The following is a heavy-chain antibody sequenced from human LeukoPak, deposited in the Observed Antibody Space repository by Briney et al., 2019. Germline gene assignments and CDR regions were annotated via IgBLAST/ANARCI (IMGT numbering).Heavy chain of an antibody. J-gene: IGHJ4*02. CDR2: IYYSGST. CDR1: GGFISSYY. CDR3: ARLSPNTVTIDY. Sequence: PSETLSLTCTVSGGFISSYYWSWIRQPPGKGLEWIGYIYYSGSTNYNPSLKSRVTISVDTSKNQFSLKLSSVTAADTAVYYCARLSPNTVTIDYWGQGTLVTVSS. D-gene: IGHD4-17*01. V-gene: IGHV4-59*01.